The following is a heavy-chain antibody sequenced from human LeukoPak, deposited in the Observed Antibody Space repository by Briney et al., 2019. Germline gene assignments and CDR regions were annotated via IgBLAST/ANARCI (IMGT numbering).Heavy chain of an antibody. D-gene: IGHD1-26*01. V-gene: IGHV1-2*02. CDR2: INPNSGGT. Sequence: ASVKVSCKASGYTFTGYYMHWVRQAPGQGLEWMGWINPNSGGTNYAQKLQGRVTMTRDTSISTAYMELSRLRSDDTAVYYCARGPPGGSFDYMDVWGKGTTVTVSS. CDR1: GYTFTGYY. CDR3: ARGPPGGSFDYMDV. J-gene: IGHJ6*03.